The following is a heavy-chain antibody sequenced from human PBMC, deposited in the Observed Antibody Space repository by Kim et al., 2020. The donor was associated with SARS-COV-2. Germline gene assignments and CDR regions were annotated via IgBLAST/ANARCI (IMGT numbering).Heavy chain of an antibody. J-gene: IGHJ4*01. D-gene: IGHD5-12*01. Sequence: SETLSLTCSVSGGSIGSYEYYWAWIRQSPGKGLEGIGSIDFTEKTYHNPSLKSRVTISADTSTNQFSLRLSSVTAADTAVYYCARSRDGYNFGVFYYWG. CDR1: GGSIGSYEYY. CDR2: IDFTEKT. V-gene: IGHV4-39*01. CDR3: ARSRDGYNFGVFYY.